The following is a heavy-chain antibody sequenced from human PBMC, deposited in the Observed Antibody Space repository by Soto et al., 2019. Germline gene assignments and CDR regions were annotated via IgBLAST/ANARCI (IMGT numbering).Heavy chain of an antibody. CDR1: GGSVSGYY. Sequence: SETLSLTCTVYGGSVSGYYWSWIRQTPGKELEWIAYIHGRDGPEYKPSLQSRVAISLDSSQNQFSLRLRSVTAADTAVYYCARGVFGAYLDYWGQGTLVTVSS. CDR3: ARGVFGAYLDY. V-gene: IGHV4-59*02. J-gene: IGHJ4*02. CDR2: IHGRDGP. D-gene: IGHD3-16*01.